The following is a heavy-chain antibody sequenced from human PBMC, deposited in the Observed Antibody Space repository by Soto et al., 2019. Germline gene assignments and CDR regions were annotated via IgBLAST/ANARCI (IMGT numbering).Heavy chain of an antibody. J-gene: IGHJ5*02. CDR2: INPNGAST. CDR3: ARGSYNWNVYWFDP. Sequence: GASVKVSCKASGYTFTSYYVHWVRQAPGQGLEWMGMINPNGASTTYAQNFQGWVTMTRDTSISTAYMELSRLRSDDTAVYYCARGSYNWNVYWFDPWGQGTLVTVSS. D-gene: IGHD1-1*01. V-gene: IGHV1-2*04. CDR1: GYTFTSYY.